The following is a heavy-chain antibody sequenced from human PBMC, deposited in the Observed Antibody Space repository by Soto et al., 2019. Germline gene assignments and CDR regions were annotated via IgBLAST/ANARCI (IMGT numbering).Heavy chain of an antibody. V-gene: IGHV4-59*01. CDR1: GGSISSYY. CDR3: ARFYGSGSYFTSFYYYGMDV. CDR2: IYYSGST. D-gene: IGHD3-10*01. Sequence: SETLSLTCTVSGGSISSYYWSWIRQPPGKGLEWIGYIYYSGSTNYNPSLKSRVTISVDTSKNQFSLKLSSVTAADTAVYYCARFYGSGSYFTSFYYYGMDVWGQGTTVT. J-gene: IGHJ6*02.